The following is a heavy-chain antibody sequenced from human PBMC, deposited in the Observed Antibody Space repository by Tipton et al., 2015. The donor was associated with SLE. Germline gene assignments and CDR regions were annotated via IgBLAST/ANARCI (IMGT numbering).Heavy chain of an antibody. CDR2: INHSGST. CDR1: GGSFSGYY. J-gene: IGHJ1*01. CDR3: ARVVQLGGYLPH. V-gene: IGHV4-34*01. Sequence: TLSLTCAVYGGSFSGYYWSWIRQPPGKGLEWIGEINHSGSTNYNPSLKSRVTISVDTSKNQFSLKLRSVTAADTAVYYCARVVQLGGYLPHWGQGTLVTLSS. D-gene: IGHD6-6*01.